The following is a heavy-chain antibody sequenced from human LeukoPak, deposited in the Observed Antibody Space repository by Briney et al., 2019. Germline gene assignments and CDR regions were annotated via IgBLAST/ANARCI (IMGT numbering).Heavy chain of an antibody. CDR1: GGSFSGYY. V-gene: IGHV4-34*01. CDR2: IIHSGGT. Sequence: SETLSLTCAVYGGSFSGYYWSWIRQPPGKGLDWIGAIIHSGGTNYNPTLKSRVTISVDTSKNQFSLNLNSINAADTAVYYCARGLGGSYYFDHWGQGTLVTVAS. J-gene: IGHJ4*02. CDR3: ARGLGGSYYFDH. D-gene: IGHD1-26*01.